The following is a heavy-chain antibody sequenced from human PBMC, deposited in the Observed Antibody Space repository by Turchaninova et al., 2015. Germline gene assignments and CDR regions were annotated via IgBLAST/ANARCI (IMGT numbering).Heavy chain of an antibody. Sequence: QVQLQQWGAGLLKPSETLSLTCAVYGGSFSGYYWSWIRQPPGKGLAWIGEIIPSGNTNYNPSLKSRVIISVDPSRTQFSLPLGSVTAADTAVYYCARGLDNSGWSPFEYWGQGTLVTVSS. V-gene: IGHV4-34*01. CDR2: IIPSGNT. J-gene: IGHJ4*02. CDR1: GGSFSGYY. D-gene: IGHD6-19*01. CDR3: ARGLDNSGWSPFEY.